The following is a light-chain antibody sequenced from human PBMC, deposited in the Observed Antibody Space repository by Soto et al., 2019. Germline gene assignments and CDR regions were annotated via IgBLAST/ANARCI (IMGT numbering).Light chain of an antibody. CDR3: QVSDFLPST. J-gene: IGKJ1*01. V-gene: IGKV3-15*01. CDR1: QSVSTN. Sequence: TLSVSPVERDTLSCRASQSVSTNLAWYQQKPGQAPRLLIYGASTRATGIPARFSGSGSGTEFTLTISCLQSEDFILYYSQVSDFLPSTFGQGTKV. CDR2: GAS.